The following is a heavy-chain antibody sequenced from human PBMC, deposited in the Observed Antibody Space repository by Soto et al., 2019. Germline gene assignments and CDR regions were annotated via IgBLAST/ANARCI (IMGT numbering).Heavy chain of an antibody. CDR1: GFTFSSYA. CDR3: AKFYCISTMCQAPAAKSTGGFEI. CDR2: ISGSGVST. J-gene: IGHJ3*02. V-gene: IGHV3-23*01. Sequence: EPQLLESGGGLGHPGGSLRLSCAASGFTFSSYAMSWVRQAPGTGLEWVAAISGSGVSTYYADSVRGRSTISRDNSKKTVALQMNSLRAEDTAVYYCAKFYCISTMCQAPAAKSTGGFEIWGQGTLVTVSS. D-gene: IGHD2-2*01.